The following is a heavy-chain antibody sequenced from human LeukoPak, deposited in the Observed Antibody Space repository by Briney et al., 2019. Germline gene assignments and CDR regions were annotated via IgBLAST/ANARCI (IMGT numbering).Heavy chain of an antibody. D-gene: IGHD3-22*01. CDR3: AGEGDYYDSSGLDY. Sequence: ASVKVSCKASGYTFTGYYMHWVGQAPGQGLEWMGWINPNSGGTNYAQKFQGWVTMTRDTSISTAYMELSRLRSDDTAVYNCAGEGDYYDSSGLDYWGQGTLVTVSS. CDR2: INPNSGGT. J-gene: IGHJ4*02. CDR1: GYTFTGYY. V-gene: IGHV1-2*04.